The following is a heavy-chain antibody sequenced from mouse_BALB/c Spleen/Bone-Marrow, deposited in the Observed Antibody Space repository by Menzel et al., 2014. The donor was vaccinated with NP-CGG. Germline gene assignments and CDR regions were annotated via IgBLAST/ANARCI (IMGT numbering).Heavy chain of an antibody. CDR3: ARNFYFDY. V-gene: IGHV1-14*01. J-gene: IGHJ2*01. CDR1: GYTFTSYV. CDR2: INPYNDGT. Sequence: EVQLQQSGPELVKPGASVKMSCKASGYTFTSYVMHWVKQKPGQGLEWIGYINPYNDGTKYNEKSKGKATLTSDKSSSTAYMELSSLTSEDSAVYYCARNFYFDYWGQGTTLTVSS.